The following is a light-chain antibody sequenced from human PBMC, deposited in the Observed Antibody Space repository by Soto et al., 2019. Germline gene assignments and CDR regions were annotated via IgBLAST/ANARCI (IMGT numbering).Light chain of an antibody. V-gene: IGLV2-14*01. Sequence: QSVLTQPASVSGSPGQSITISCTGTSSDVGGYNYVSWYQQHPGKAPKLMIYEVSNRPSGVSHRFSGSKSGNTASLTISGLQAEDEADYYCSSYTISRTLVVFGGGTKLTVL. CDR3: SSYTISRTLVV. CDR2: EVS. J-gene: IGLJ2*01. CDR1: SSDVGGYNY.